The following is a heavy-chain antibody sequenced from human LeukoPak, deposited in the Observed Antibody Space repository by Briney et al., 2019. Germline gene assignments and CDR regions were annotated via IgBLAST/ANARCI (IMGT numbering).Heavy chain of an antibody. CDR2: FDPEDGET. CDR3: ARVVLRGDNWFDP. Sequence: ASVKVSCKVSGYTLTELSMHWVRQAPGKGLEWMGGFDPEDGETIYAQKFQGRVTITRDTSASTAYMELSSLRSEDTAVYYCARVVLRGDNWFDPWGQGTLVTVSS. D-gene: IGHD3-16*01. V-gene: IGHV1-24*01. J-gene: IGHJ5*02. CDR1: GYTLTELS.